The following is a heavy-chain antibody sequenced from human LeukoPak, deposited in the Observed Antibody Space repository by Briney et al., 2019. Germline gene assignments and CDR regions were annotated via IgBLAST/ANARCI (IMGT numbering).Heavy chain of an antibody. Sequence: GGSLRLSCAASGFTFSSYSMNWVRQAPGKGLEWISYISTGSTTIYYAVSVKGRFTISRDNAKNSLYLQMNSLRDEDTAVYYCARGGDLRDYWGQGTLVTVSS. CDR2: ISTGSTTI. CDR3: ARGGDLRDY. V-gene: IGHV3-48*02. D-gene: IGHD3-16*01. J-gene: IGHJ4*02. CDR1: GFTFSSYS.